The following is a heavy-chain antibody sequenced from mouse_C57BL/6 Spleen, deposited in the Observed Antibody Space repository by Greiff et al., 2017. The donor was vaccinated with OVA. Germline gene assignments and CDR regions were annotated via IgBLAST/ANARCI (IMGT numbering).Heavy chain of an antibody. V-gene: IGHV1-69*01. J-gene: IGHJ2*01. CDR2: IDPSDSYT. D-gene: IGHD1-1*01. CDR1: GYTFTSYW. Sequence: VQLQQPGAELVMPGASVKLSCKASGYTFTSYWMHWVKQRPGQGLEWIGEIDPSDSYTNYNQKFKGKSTLTVDKSSSTAYMQLSSLTSEDSAVYYCARVGYYGSSNYFDYWGQGTTLTVSS. CDR3: ARVGYYGSSNYFDY.